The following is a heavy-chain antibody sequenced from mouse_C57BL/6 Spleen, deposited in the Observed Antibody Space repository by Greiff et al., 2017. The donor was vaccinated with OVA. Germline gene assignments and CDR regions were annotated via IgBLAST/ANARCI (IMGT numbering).Heavy chain of an antibody. CDR2: ISSGGIYT. D-gene: IGHD2-1*01. J-gene: IGHJ3*01. V-gene: IGHV5-6*01. CDR3: AREDYGNYAWFAY. CDR1: GFTFSSYG. Sequence: EVQLVESGGDLVKPGGSLKLSCAASGFTFSSYGMSLVRQTPDKRLEWVATISSGGIYTYYPARVQGRFPISRDNAKNTLYLQRRSLKSEDTAMYYGAREDYGNYAWFAYWGQGTLVTVSA.